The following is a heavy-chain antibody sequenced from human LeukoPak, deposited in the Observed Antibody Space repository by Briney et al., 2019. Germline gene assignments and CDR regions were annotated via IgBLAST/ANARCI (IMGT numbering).Heavy chain of an antibody. J-gene: IGHJ4*02. D-gene: IGHD6-19*01. CDR1: GFTFSSYT. CDR3: ARDLASSGWSPGY. Sequence: GGSLRLSCAASGFTFSSYTMNWVRQAPGKGLEWVANIKPDESEKYYVDSVKGRFTISRDNAKNSLYLQMNSLRAEDTAVYYCARDLASSGWSPGYWGQGTLVTVSS. CDR2: IKPDESEK. V-gene: IGHV3-7*04.